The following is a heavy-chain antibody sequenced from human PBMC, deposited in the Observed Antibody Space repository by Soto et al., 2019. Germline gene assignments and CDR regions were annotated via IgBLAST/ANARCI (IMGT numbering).Heavy chain of an antibody. J-gene: IGHJ4*02. D-gene: IGHD6-19*01. Sequence: GASVKVCCKASGYTLTGYYMHWGRQAPGQGLEWMGWINPNSGGTNYAQKFQGWVTMTRDTSISTAYMELSRLRSDDTAVYYCARAHLRIAVAAPTLFFDYWGQGTLVPVSS. CDR3: ARAHLRIAVAAPTLFFDY. CDR2: INPNSGGT. CDR1: GYTLTGYY. V-gene: IGHV1-2*04.